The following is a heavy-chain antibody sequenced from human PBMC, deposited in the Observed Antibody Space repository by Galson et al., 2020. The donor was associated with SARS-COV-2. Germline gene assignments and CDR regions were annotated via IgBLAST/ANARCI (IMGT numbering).Heavy chain of an antibody. CDR3: VRGPSYDYIWGSHDY. D-gene: IGHD3-16*01. Sequence: GGSLRLSCSASGFTYKNYAMHWVRQAPGKGPEYVSAISGNGGTTYYADSVKGRFTISRDNSKNTLDLQMNSLRTEDTAVYHCVRGPSYDYIWGSHDYWGQGTLVAVSS. CDR2: ISGNGGTT. CDR1: GFTYKNYA. J-gene: IGHJ4*02. V-gene: IGHV3-64D*08.